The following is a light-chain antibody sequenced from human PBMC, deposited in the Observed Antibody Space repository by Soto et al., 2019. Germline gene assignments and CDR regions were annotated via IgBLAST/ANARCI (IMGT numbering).Light chain of an antibody. Sequence: DIQLTQSPSFLSASVGDRVTITCRASQGIGSHLAWYHQKPGKAPKLLIHTASTLQSGIPSRFSGSGSGTEFSLPISSLQPEEFATSYCQQRHDYPITFGQGTRLEIK. CDR1: QGIGSH. CDR3: QQRHDYPIT. V-gene: IGKV1-9*01. J-gene: IGKJ5*01. CDR2: TAS.